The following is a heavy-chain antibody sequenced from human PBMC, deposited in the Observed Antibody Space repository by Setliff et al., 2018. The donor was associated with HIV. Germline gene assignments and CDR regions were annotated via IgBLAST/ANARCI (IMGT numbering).Heavy chain of an antibody. Sequence: PSETLSLTCTVSGGSISTYFWSWVRQTPGKGLEWIGYIYYTGSTSYNPSFRSRVTISVDTSKDQFSLMLDSVTAADTAVYYCARNSQKGIQPLLLASRGPGTLVTSPQ. D-gene: IGHD1-1*01. CDR1: GGSISTYF. V-gene: IGHV4-59*01. J-gene: IGHJ4*02. CDR3: ARNSQKGIQPLLLAS. CDR2: IYYTGST.